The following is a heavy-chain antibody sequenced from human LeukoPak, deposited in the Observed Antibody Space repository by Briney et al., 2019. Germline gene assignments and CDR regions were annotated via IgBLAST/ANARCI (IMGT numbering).Heavy chain of an antibody. D-gene: IGHD3-10*01. V-gene: IGHV4-39*01. CDR2: VHYSGST. CDR1: GGSFSGYY. CDR3: ARQLYVSGSYYAPMDV. Sequence: TSETLSLTCAVYGGSFSGYYWGWIRQPPGKGLEWIASVHYSGSTYYNPSLKSRLTISVDTSKNQFSLELSSVTAADTALYFCARQLYVSGSYYAPMDVWGKGTTVTISS. J-gene: IGHJ6*03.